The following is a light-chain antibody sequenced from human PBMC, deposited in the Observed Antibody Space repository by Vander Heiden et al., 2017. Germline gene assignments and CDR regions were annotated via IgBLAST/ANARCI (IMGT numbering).Light chain of an antibody. V-gene: IGLV3-25*03. J-gene: IGLJ2*01. CDR3: QSADSSGADVV. CDR2: KDS. CDR1: AVQKKY. Sequence: SYELTQPPSVAESPGQTARIIGSGDAVQKKYAFWYQQKPGQAPVLVMYKDSESSSGSPDRFSGASSGTTVTVTISGVQAEDEADYYCQSADSSGADVVFGGGTKLTVL.